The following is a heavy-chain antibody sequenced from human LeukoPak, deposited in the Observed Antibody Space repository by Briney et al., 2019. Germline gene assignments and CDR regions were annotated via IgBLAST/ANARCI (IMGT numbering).Heavy chain of an antibody. CDR2: INPNSGGT. Sequence: ASVKVSCKASGYTFTGYYVHWVRQAPGQGREWMGWINPNSGGTNYAQKFQGRVSMTRDTSISTAYMELIRLRSDDTAVYYCAKDVGEYCSSTNCYASDYWGQGTLVTVSS. CDR3: AKDVGEYCSSTNCYASDY. CDR1: GYTFTGYY. V-gene: IGHV1-2*02. J-gene: IGHJ4*02. D-gene: IGHD2-2*01.